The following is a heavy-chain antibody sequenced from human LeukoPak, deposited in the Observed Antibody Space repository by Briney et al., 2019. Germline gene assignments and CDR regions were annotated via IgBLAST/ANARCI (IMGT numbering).Heavy chain of an antibody. CDR3: ARGFTFGGLDY. CDR1: GYTFTGYY. V-gene: IGHV1-69*05. J-gene: IGHJ4*02. Sequence: ASVKVSCKASGYTFTGYYMHWVRQAPGQGLEWMGGIIPIFGTANYAQKFQGRVTITTDESTSTAYMELSSLRSEDTAVYYCARGFTFGGLDYWGQGTLVTVSS. D-gene: IGHD3-16*01. CDR2: IIPIFGTA.